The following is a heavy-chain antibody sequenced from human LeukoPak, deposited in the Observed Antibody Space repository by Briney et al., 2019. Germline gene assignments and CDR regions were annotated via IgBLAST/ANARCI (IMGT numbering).Heavy chain of an antibody. CDR3: ARDPGTIHAFDI. D-gene: IGHD4-17*01. V-gene: IGHV4-30-4*01. CDR2: IYYSGST. CDR1: GGSISSGGYY. J-gene: IGHJ3*02. Sequence: KPSETLSLTCTVSGGSISSGGYYWSWIRQPPGKGLEWIGYIYYSGSTYYNPSLKSRVTISVDTSKNQFSLKLSSVTAADTAVYYCARDPGTIHAFDIWGQGTMVTVSS.